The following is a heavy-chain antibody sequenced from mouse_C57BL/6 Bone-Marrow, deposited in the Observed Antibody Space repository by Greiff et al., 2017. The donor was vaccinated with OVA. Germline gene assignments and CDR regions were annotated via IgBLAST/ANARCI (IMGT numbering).Heavy chain of an antibody. V-gene: IGHV1-26*01. CDR3: ARGISYYYGSSY. Sequence: VQLQQSGPELVKPGASVKISCKASGYTFTDYYMNWVKQSHGKSLEWIGDINPNNGGTSYNQKFKGKATLTVDKSSSTAYMELRSLTSEDSAVYYCARGISYYYGSSYWGQGTTLTVSS. CDR1: GYTFTDYY. J-gene: IGHJ2*01. CDR2: INPNNGGT. D-gene: IGHD1-1*01.